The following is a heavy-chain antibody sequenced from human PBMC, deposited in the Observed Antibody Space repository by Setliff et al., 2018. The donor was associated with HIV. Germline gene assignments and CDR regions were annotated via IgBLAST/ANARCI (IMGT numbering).Heavy chain of an antibody. Sequence: SETLSLTCTVSGGSISSSTYYWGWIRQPPGKGLEWIGSIYYSGNTYYNPSLKSRVTISVDTSKNQFSLKLSSVTAADTAVYYCARRGYNYGYFDYWGQGTLVTVPS. V-gene: IGHV4-39*01. CDR1: GGSISSSTYY. CDR2: IYYSGNT. CDR3: ARRGYNYGYFDY. D-gene: IGHD5-18*01. J-gene: IGHJ4*02.